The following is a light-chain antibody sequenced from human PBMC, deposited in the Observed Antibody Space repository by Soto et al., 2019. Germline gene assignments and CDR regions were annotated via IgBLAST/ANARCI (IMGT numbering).Light chain of an antibody. CDR2: EGS. Sequence: QSALTQPASVSGSPGQSITISCTGTSSDVGTYDLVSWYQQHPGKAPKLMIYEGSKRPSGVSNRFSGSKSGNTASLTISGLLSEDEADYYCCSYIDGLIYVFGTGTKVTVL. V-gene: IGLV2-23*01. J-gene: IGLJ1*01. CDR1: SSDVGTYDL. CDR3: CSYIDGLIYV.